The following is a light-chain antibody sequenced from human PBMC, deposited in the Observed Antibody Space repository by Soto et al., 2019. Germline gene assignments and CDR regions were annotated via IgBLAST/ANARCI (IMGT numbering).Light chain of an antibody. V-gene: IGKV1-33*01. J-gene: IGKJ2*01. CDR2: DAS. CDR1: QAISKY. Sequence: DIQITQSPSSLSASLGDRGTITCQASQAISKYLHWYHQRPVKAPILVIYDASNLEAGAPSRFSGGGSGTSFTLTISSLQPEDIGTYFCQQYNNPPYTLGQGTKV. CDR3: QQYNNPPYT.